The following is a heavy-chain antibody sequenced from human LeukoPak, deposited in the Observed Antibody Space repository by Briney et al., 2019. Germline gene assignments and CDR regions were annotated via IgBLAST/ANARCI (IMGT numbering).Heavy chain of an antibody. Sequence: PGGSLRLSCAASGFIFRNHWMSWVPQVPGRGLEWVAHIKQGGNEKHYVDSVEGRFTLSRDDSKNSLYLQMNSLRVDDSAVYYCARGPNYGDRVDYFDYWGQGTLVTVSS. J-gene: IGHJ4*02. CDR2: IKQGGNEK. D-gene: IGHD4-17*01. V-gene: IGHV3-7*01. CDR1: GFIFRNHW. CDR3: ARGPNYGDRVDYFDY.